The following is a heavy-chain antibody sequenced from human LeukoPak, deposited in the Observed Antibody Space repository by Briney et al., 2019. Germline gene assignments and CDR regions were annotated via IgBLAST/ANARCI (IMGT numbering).Heavy chain of an antibody. Sequence: GASVKVSCKASGYTFTGYYMHWVRQAPGQGLEWMGWINPNSGGTNYAQKFQGRVTMTRDTSISTAYMELSRLRSDDTAVYYCARVTRTYYYGSGSYYPLGYWGQGTLVTVSS. V-gene: IGHV1-2*02. CDR3: ARVTRTYYYGSGSYYPLGY. CDR2: INPNSGGT. D-gene: IGHD3-10*01. J-gene: IGHJ4*02. CDR1: GYTFTGYY.